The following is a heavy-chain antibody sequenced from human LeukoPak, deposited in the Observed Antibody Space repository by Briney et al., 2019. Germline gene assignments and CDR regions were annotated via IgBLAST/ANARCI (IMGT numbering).Heavy chain of an antibody. D-gene: IGHD2-15*01. CDR1: GGPFSSYA. CDR3: ARRVVVVAAVHDAFDT. J-gene: IGHJ3*02. V-gene: IGHV1-69*05. CDR2: IIPIFGTA. Sequence: SVKLSCKASGGPFSSYAISWLRQAPGQGLEWRGGIIPIFGTANYAQKFQGRVTITTDESTSTAYMELSRLGSEDPGVYYCARRVVVVAAVHDAFDTWGQGTMVTVSS.